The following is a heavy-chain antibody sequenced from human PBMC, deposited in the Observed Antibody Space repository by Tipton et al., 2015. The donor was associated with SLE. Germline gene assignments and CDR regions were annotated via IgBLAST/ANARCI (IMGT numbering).Heavy chain of an antibody. CDR1: GGSISRSSHY. Sequence: LRLSCTVSGGSISRSSHYWGWIRQPPGRGLEWIGSIYYSGRTYYNSSLKSRVTISVDTSKNQFSLKLSSVTDADTAVYYCAREGQYQGCFDPWAQGTLVTVSS. V-gene: IGHV4-39*07. D-gene: IGHD2-2*01. CDR3: AREGQYQGCFDP. J-gene: IGHJ5*02. CDR2: IYYSGRT.